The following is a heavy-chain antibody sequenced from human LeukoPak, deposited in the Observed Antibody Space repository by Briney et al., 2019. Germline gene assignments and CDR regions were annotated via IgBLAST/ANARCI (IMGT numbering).Heavy chain of an antibody. V-gene: IGHV4-34*01. CDR1: GGSFSGYY. Sequence: PSETLSLTCAVYGGSFSGYYWSWIRQPPGKGLEWIGEINHSGSTNYNPSLKSRVTISVDTSKNQFSLKLSSVTAADTAVYYCARTSSTSPGGGYYFDYWGQGTLVTVSS. J-gene: IGHJ4*02. CDR2: INHSGST. CDR3: ARTSSTSPGGGYYFDY. D-gene: IGHD2-2*01.